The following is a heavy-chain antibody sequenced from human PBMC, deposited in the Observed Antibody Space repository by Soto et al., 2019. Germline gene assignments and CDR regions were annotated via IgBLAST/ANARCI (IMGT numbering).Heavy chain of an antibody. J-gene: IGHJ4*02. V-gene: IGHV1-69*06. CDR3: ARSAPLRTSTYYYDSSSRYYVRPIDY. CDR2: IIPIFGTA. D-gene: IGHD3-22*01. Sequence: SVKVSCKASGGTFSSYAISWVRQAPGQGLEWLGGIIPIFGTANYAQKFQGRVTITADKSTSTAYMELSSLRSEDTAVYYCARSAPLRTSTYYYDSSSRYYVRPIDYWGQGTLVTVSS. CDR1: GGTFSSYA.